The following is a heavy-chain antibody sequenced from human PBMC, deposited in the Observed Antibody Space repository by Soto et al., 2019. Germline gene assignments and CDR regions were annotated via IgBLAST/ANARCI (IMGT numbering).Heavy chain of an antibody. Sequence: GGSLRLSCAASGFTFSSYGMHWVRQAPGKGLEWVAIIWYDGGNKYYADSVKGRFTISRDNSKNTLYLQMNSLRAEDTAMDDCARQGAPLVAPGKNWFDPWGQGTLVTVSS. D-gene: IGHD2-2*01. CDR1: GFTFSSYG. J-gene: IGHJ5*02. CDR2: IWYDGGNK. CDR3: ARQGAPLVAPGKNWFDP. V-gene: IGHV3-33*01.